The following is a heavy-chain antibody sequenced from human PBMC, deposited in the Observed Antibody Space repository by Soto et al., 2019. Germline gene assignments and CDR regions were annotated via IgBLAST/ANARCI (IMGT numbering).Heavy chain of an antibody. Sequence: ASVKVSCKASGGTFTNYAVSWVRQAPGQGLEWMGDIIPIFGTTSYAQKFQGRVTIAADESTSTGYMELTNLRSEDTALYYCARVAYTSRATHWFDCWGQGTLVTVSS. V-gene: IGHV1-69*13. CDR1: GGTFTNYA. D-gene: IGHD3-16*01. J-gene: IGHJ5*01. CDR3: ARVAYTSRATHWFDC. CDR2: IIPIFGTT.